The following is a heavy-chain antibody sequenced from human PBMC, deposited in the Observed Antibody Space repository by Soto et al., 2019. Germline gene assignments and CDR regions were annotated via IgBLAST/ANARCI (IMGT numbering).Heavy chain of an antibody. J-gene: IGHJ5*02. Sequence: ASVKVSCKASGYTFTSYAIHWVRQAPGQRLEWMGWINAGNGNTKYSQKFQGRVTITRDTSASTAYMELSSLRSEETAVYYCARDLGRRYNWHDPPSDPWGQGTMVTV. CDR2: INAGNGNT. D-gene: IGHD1-20*01. V-gene: IGHV1-3*01. CDR1: GYTFTSYA. CDR3: ARDLGRRYNWHDPPSDP.